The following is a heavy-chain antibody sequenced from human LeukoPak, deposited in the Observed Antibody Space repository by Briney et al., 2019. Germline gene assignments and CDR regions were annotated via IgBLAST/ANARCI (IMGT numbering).Heavy chain of an antibody. J-gene: IGHJ4*02. CDR2: ISWNSGSI. CDR3: AKESYSSSWYPYYFDY. CDR1: GFTFDDYA. Sequence: GRSLRLSCAASGFTFDDYAMHWVRQAPGEGLEWVSGISWNSGSIGYADSVKGRFTISRDNAKNSLYLQMNSLRAEDTALYYCAKESYSSSWYPYYFDYWGQGTLVTVSS. V-gene: IGHV3-9*01. D-gene: IGHD6-13*01.